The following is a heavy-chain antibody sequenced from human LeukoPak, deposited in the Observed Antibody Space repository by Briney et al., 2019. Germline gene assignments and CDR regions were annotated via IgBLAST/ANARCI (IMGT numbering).Heavy chain of an antibody. D-gene: IGHD3-10*01. V-gene: IGHV3-21*01. Sequence: GGSLRLSCAASGFTFNNHAMSWVRQPPGKGLEWVSSISSSSSYIYYADSVKGRFTISRDNAKNSLYLQMNSLRAEDTAVYYCARDKMVRGVSGAFDIWGQGTMVTVSS. CDR1: GFTFNNHA. CDR3: ARDKMVRGVSGAFDI. J-gene: IGHJ3*02. CDR2: ISSSSSYI.